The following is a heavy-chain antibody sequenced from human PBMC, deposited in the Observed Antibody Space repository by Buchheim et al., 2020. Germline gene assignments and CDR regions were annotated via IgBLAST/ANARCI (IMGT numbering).Heavy chain of an antibody. CDR3: ARRLGYCSGGSCYEFDP. CDR1: GGSISSSSYY. D-gene: IGHD2-15*01. J-gene: IGHJ5*02. V-gene: IGHV4-39*01. Sequence: QLQLQESGPGLVKPSETLSLTCTVSGGSISSSSYYWGWIRQPPGKGLEWIGSIYYSGRTYYNPSLKSRVTISVDTSKNQFSLKLSSVTAADTAVYYCARRLGYCSGGSCYEFDPWGQGTL. CDR2: IYYSGRT.